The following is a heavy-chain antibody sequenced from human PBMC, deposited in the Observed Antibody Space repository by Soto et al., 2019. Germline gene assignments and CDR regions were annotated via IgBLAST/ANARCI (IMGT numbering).Heavy chain of an antibody. V-gene: IGHV2-26*01. D-gene: IGHD4-17*01. CDR1: GFSLSNARMG. CDR2: IFSNDEK. Sequence: QVTLKESGPVLVKPTETLTLTCTVSGFSLSNARMGVSWIRQTPGKALEWLAHIFSNDEKSYSTSLKSRLTISKDTSKSQVVLTMTNMDPVDTATYYCARIGTKYGAPGYFDYWGQGTLVTVS. CDR3: ARIGTKYGAPGYFDY. J-gene: IGHJ4*02.